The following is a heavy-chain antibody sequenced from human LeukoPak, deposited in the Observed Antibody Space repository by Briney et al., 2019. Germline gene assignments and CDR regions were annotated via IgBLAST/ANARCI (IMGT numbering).Heavy chain of an antibody. Sequence: TSETLSLTCTVSGGSISSGSYYWSWIRQPAGKGLEWIGRIYTSGSTNYNPSLKSRVTISVDTSKNQFSLKLSSVTAADTAVYYCARDKAFYYFDYWGQGTLVTVSS. D-gene: IGHD3-3*01. J-gene: IGHJ4*02. CDR3: ARDKAFYYFDY. V-gene: IGHV4-61*02. CDR1: GGSISSGSYY. CDR2: IYTSGST.